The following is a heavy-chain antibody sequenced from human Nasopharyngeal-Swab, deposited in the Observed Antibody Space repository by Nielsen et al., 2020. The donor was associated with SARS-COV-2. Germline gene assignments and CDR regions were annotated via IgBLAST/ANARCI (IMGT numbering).Heavy chain of an antibody. Sequence: SLKISCAASGFTFDDYAMHWVRQAPGKGLEWVSRISWNSGSIGYADSVKGRFTISRDNAKNSLYLQMNSLRAEDTALYYCAKSPVGPMVRGVIVAFDIWGQGTMVTVSS. J-gene: IGHJ3*02. CDR1: GFTFDDYA. D-gene: IGHD3-10*01. CDR2: ISWNSGSI. V-gene: IGHV3-9*01. CDR3: AKSPVGPMVRGVIVAFDI.